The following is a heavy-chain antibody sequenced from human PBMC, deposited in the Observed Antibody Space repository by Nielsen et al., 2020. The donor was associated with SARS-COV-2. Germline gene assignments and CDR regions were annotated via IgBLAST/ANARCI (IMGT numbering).Heavy chain of an antibody. CDR1: GFTFSDYA. Sequence: GESLKISCAASGFTFSDYAMSWVRQAPGKGLEWVSAISRSGDSTYYADSVKGRFTISRDNSKKTLFLQINSLRAEDTAVYYCTIPSSGYNFGIFDSWGQGTLVTVSS. V-gene: IGHV3-23*01. CDR2: ISRSGDST. CDR3: TIPSSGYNFGIFDS. D-gene: IGHD5-18*01. J-gene: IGHJ4*02.